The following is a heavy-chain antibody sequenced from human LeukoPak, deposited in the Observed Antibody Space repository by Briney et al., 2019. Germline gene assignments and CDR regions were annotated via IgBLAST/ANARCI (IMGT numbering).Heavy chain of an antibody. Sequence: GASVKVSCKASGGTFSSYAISWVRQAPGQGLEWMGGIIPIFGTANYAQKFQGRVTITTDESTSTAYMELSSLRSEDTAVYYCARYRENSSSDRGYYYYYTDVWGKGTTVTVSS. CDR1: GGTFSSYA. CDR2: IIPIFGTA. J-gene: IGHJ6*03. D-gene: IGHD6-13*01. CDR3: ARYRENSSSDRGYYYYYTDV. V-gene: IGHV1-69*05.